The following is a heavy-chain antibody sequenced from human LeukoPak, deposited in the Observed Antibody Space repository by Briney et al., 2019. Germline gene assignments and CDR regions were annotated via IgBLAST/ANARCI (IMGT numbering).Heavy chain of an antibody. D-gene: IGHD6-13*01. CDR2: INAGNGNT. CDR1: GYTFTSYA. CDR3: ARDSLIAAAGGVSY. J-gene: IGHJ4*02. Sequence: ASVKVSCKASGYTFTSYAMHWVRQAPGQRLEWMGWINAGNGNTKYSQKFQGRVTITRDTSASTAYMELSSLRSEDTAVYYCARDSLIAAAGGVSYWGQGTLVTVSS. V-gene: IGHV1-3*01.